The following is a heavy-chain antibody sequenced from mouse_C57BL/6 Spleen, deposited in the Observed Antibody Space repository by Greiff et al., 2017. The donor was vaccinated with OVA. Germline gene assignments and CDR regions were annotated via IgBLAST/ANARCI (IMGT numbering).Heavy chain of an antibody. Sequence: SGPELVKPGASVKMSCKASGYTFTDYNMPWVKQSHGKSLEWIGYINPNNGGTSYNQKFKGKATLTVNKSSSTAYMELRSLTSEESAVYYCARGDYDYDVGFAYWGQGTLVTVSA. D-gene: IGHD2-4*01. CDR3: ARGDYDYDVGFAY. J-gene: IGHJ3*01. CDR2: INPNNGGT. CDR1: GYTFTDYN. V-gene: IGHV1-22*01.